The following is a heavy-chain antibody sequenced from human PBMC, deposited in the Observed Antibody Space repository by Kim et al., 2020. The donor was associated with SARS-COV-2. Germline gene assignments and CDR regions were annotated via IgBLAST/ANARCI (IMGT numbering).Heavy chain of an antibody. CDR3: ARMRYSSGWYSDY. D-gene: IGHD6-19*01. J-gene: IGHJ4*02. V-gene: IGHV6-1*01. Sequence: YAVSVKSRITINPDTSKNQFSLQLNSVTPEDTAVYYCARMRYSSGWYSDYWGQGTLVTVSS.